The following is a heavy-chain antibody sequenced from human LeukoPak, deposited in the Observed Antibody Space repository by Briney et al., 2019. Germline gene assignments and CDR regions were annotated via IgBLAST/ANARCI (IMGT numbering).Heavy chain of an antibody. J-gene: IGHJ4*02. CDR3: ARDDCSGGSCYYYFDY. CDR2: IWYDGSNK. CDR1: GFTFSSYG. Sequence: GRSLRLSCAASGFTFSSYGMHWVRQAPGKGLEWVAVIWYDGSNKYYADSVKGRFTISRDNSKNTLYLQMNSLRAEDTAVYYCARDDCSGGSCYYYFDYWGQGTLVTVSS. D-gene: IGHD2-15*01. V-gene: IGHV3-33*01.